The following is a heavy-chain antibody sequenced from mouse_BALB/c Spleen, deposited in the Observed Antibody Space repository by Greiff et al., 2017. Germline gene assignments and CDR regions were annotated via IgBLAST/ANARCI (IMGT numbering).Heavy chain of an antibody. D-gene: IGHD2-1*01. Sequence: EVQLQESGGGLVQPGGSRKLSCAASGFTFSSFGMHWVRQAPEKGLEWVAYISSGSSTIYYADTVKGRFTISRDNPKNTLFLQMTSLRSEDTAMYYCARGKDWYFDVWGAGTTVTVSS. J-gene: IGHJ1*01. CDR2: ISSGSSTI. CDR3: ARGKDWYFDV. V-gene: IGHV5-17*02. CDR1: GFTFSSFG.